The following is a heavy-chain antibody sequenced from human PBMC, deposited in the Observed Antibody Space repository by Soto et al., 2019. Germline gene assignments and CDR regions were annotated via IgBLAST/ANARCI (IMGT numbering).Heavy chain of an antibody. CDR2: ISWNSGSI. V-gene: IGHV3-9*01. CDR1: WVTFEDYA. J-gene: IGHJ4*02. D-gene: IGHD6-13*01. CDR3: AKDIGVEAAAGQFDY. Sequence: SLRLSWAASWVTFEDYAMRCIRQDTGKGLEWVSGISWNSGSIGYADSVKGRFTISRDNAKNSLYLQMNSLRAEDTALYYCAKDIGVEAAAGQFDYWGQGTLVTVSS.